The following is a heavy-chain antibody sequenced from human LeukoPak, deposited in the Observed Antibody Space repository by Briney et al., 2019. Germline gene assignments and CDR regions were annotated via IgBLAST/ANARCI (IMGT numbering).Heavy chain of an antibody. CDR3: AKAGDPGPTPYYFDY. J-gene: IGHJ4*02. CDR2: ISGSGGST. V-gene: IGHV3-23*01. CDR1: GFTFSSYA. Sequence: PGGSLRLSCAASGFTFSSYAMSWVRQAPGKGLEWVSAISGSGGSTYYADSVKGRFTISRGNSKNTLYLQMNSLRAEDTAVYYCAKAGDPGPTPYYFDYWGQGTLVTVSS.